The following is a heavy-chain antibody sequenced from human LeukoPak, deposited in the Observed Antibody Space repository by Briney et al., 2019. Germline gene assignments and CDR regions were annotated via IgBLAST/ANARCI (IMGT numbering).Heavy chain of an antibody. Sequence: PGRSLRLSCAASGFTFSSYGMHWVRQAPGKGLEWVAVIWYDGSNKYYADPVKGRFTISRDNSKNTLYLQMNSLRAEDTAVYYCAKDLRSYSNFYYFDYWGQGTLVTVSS. J-gene: IGHJ4*02. CDR1: GFTFSSYG. CDR2: IWYDGSNK. V-gene: IGHV3-33*06. CDR3: AKDLRSYSNFYYFDY. D-gene: IGHD4-11*01.